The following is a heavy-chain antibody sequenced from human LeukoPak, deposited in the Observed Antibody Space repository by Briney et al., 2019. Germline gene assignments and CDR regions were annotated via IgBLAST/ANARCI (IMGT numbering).Heavy chain of an antibody. CDR2: ISSSSSTI. D-gene: IGHD4-17*01. V-gene: IGHV3-48*01. Sequence: GGSLRLSCAASGFTFSSYSMNWVRQAPGKGLEWVSYISSSSSTIYYADSVKGRFTISRDNSKNTLYLQMNSLRAEDTAVYYCARDDYGDYGGAPITCDYWGQGTLVTVSS. CDR1: GFTFSSYS. J-gene: IGHJ4*02. CDR3: ARDDYGDYGGAPITCDY.